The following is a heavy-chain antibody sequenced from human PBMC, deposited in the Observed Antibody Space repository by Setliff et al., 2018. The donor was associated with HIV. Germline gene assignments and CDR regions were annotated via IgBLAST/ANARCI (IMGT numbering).Heavy chain of an antibody. CDR3: ERVAHRLSGGIDY. J-gene: IGHJ4*02. CDR2: INPNSGGT. V-gene: IGHV1-2*02. D-gene: IGHD2-15*01. Sequence: ASVKVSCKASGYSFTGYYMHWVRQAPGQGLEWMGWINPNSGGTNYAQKFQGRVTMTRDTSISTAYMELSRLRSDDTAVYYCERVAHRLSGGIDYWGRGTLVTVSS. CDR1: GYSFTGYY.